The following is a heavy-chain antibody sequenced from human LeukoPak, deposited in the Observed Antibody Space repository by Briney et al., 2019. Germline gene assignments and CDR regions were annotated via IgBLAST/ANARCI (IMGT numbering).Heavy chain of an antibody. D-gene: IGHD2-15*01. V-gene: IGHV3-30*19. CDR2: ISYDGSNK. Sequence: QPGGSLRLSCAASGFTFISYSIHWVRQAPGKGLEWVAVISYDGSNKYYADSVKGRFTISRDNSKNTLYLQMNSLRAEDTAVYYCARVVVVAAWSLFDAFDIWGQGTMVTVSS. CDR1: GFTFISYS. J-gene: IGHJ3*02. CDR3: ARVVVVAAWSLFDAFDI.